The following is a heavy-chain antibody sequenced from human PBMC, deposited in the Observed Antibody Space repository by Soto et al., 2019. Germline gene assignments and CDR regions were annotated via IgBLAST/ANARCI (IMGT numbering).Heavy chain of an antibody. V-gene: IGHV1-58*02. CDR1: GFTFTISA. CDR3: AADPVYYYDSSGYPAAFDI. D-gene: IGHD3-22*01. Sequence: GASVKVSCKASGFTFTISAMQGVRQARGQRLEWIGWIVVGSGNTNYAQKFQERVTITRDMSTSTAYMELSSLRSEDTAVYYCAADPVYYYDSSGYPAAFDIWGQGTMVTVSS. J-gene: IGHJ3*02. CDR2: IVVGSGNT.